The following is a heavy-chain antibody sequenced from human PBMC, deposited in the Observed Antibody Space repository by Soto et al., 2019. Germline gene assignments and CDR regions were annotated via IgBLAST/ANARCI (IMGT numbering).Heavy chain of an antibody. J-gene: IGHJ4*02. CDR1: GFTFSAHY. V-gene: IGHV3-72*01. CDR3: ARVSLVGPSGGRYFDY. D-gene: IGHD1-26*01. Sequence: GGSLRLSCAASGFTFSAHYMDWVRQAPGKGLEWVGRIKNKANSYTTEYAASVEGRFTISREDSQNSLYLQMNSLKTEDTAVYYCARVSLVGPSGGRYFDYWGQGSQVTVSS. CDR2: IKNKANSYTT.